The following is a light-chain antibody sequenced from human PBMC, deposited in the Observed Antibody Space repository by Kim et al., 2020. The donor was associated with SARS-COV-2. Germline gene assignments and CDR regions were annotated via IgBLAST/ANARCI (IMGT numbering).Light chain of an antibody. CDR2: DAS. Sequence: EIVLTQSPATLSLSPGERATLSCRASQSVSSYLVWYQQKPGQAPRLLIYDASNRATAIPARFSGSGSGTDFTLTISSLEPEDFAVYYCQQRSNWPLTFGGGTKVDIK. V-gene: IGKV3-11*01. CDR1: QSVSSY. J-gene: IGKJ4*01. CDR3: QQRSNWPLT.